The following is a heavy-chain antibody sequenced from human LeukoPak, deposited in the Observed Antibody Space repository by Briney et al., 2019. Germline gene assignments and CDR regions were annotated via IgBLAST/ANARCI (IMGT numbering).Heavy chain of an antibody. Sequence: SETLSLTCGVYGGSFSDYFWSWIRQPPGKGLEWIGEIERGGSTVYSPTLESRVTTSLDTSKLQFSLRLTSVTAADTAVYFCARGGLAGSSWSWFDPWGQGTLVTVSS. V-gene: IGHV4-34*01. CDR1: GGSFSDYF. D-gene: IGHD6-13*01. J-gene: IGHJ5*02. CDR2: IERGGST. CDR3: ARGGLAGSSWSWFDP.